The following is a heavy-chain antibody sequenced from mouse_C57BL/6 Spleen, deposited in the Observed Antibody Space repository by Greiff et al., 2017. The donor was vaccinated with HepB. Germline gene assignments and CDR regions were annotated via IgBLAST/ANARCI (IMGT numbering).Heavy chain of an antibody. V-gene: IGHV7-3*01. J-gene: IGHJ2*01. D-gene: IGHD2-3*01. CDR1: GFTFTDYY. CDR2: IRNKANGYTT. Sequence: EVKLQESGGGLVQPGGSLSLSCAASGFTFTDYYMSWVRQPPGKALEWLGFIRNKANGYTTEYSASVKGRFTISRDNSQSILYLQMNALRAEDSATYYCARYLGYDHYFDYWGQGTTLTVSS. CDR3: ARYLGYDHYFDY.